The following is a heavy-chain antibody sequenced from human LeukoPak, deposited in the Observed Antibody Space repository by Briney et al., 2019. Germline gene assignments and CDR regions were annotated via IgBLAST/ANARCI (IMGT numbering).Heavy chain of an antibody. D-gene: IGHD4-17*01. J-gene: IGHJ4*02. CDR1: GGSFSGYY. CDR2: TNHSGST. Sequence: PSETLSLTCAVYGGSFSGYYWSWIRQPPGKGLEWIGETNHSGSTNYNPSLESRVTISVDTSKNQFSLKLSSVTAADTAVYYCASLTTVTTYWGQGTLVTVSS. CDR3: ASLTTVTTY. V-gene: IGHV4-34*01.